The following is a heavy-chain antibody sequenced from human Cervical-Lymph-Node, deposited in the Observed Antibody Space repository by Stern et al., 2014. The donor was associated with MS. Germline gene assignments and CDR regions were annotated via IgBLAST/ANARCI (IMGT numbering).Heavy chain of an antibody. CDR2: INPDGSEK. Sequence: EVHLVESGGGVVPPGGSLKLSCAASTSTFNTDWMSWVRQAPGKGLEWVANINPDGSEKNYVDSVKGRFTISRDNANKSLSLQMSSLRVEDTAMYYCTAFDYWGQGTLVTVSS. J-gene: IGHJ4*02. V-gene: IGHV3-7*01. CDR3: TAFDY. CDR1: TSTFNTDW.